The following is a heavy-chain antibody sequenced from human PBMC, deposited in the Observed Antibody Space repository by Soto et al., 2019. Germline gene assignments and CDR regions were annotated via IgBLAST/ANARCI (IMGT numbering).Heavy chain of an antibody. CDR1: GGSVSSGSYY. Sequence: SATLSLTCTVSGGSVSSGSYYCSWIRQPPGKGLEWIGYIYYSGSTNYNPSLKSRVTISEDTSKNQFSLKLSSGTAADTAVYYCARVRDYLFDYWRQGTLVTVSS. CDR3: ARVRDYLFDY. CDR2: IYYSGST. J-gene: IGHJ4*02. V-gene: IGHV4-61*01. D-gene: IGHD4-17*01.